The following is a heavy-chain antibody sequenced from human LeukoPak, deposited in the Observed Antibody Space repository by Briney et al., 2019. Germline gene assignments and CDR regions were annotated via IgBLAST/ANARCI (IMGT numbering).Heavy chain of an antibody. V-gene: IGHV4-59*01. Sequence: SVTLSLTCTVSGVTSCSFYWRWLPPPPGMELVGRGYLYYSGTTNYHPSLNSRTTISVDTSNNHFTVMLSSGTAADTAVYYCARGSYDFWSGYYEHYYYYMDVWGKGATVTVSS. D-gene: IGHD3-3*01. CDR2: LYYSGTT. J-gene: IGHJ6*03. CDR3: ARGSYDFWSGYYEHYYYYMDV. CDR1: GVTSCSFY.